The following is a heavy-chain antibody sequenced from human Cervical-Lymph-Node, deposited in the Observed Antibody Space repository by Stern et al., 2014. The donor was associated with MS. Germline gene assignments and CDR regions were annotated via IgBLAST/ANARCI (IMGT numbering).Heavy chain of an antibody. V-gene: IGHV1-24*01. Sequence: QLVQSGAEVKKPGASVKVSCKASGYTLSEISMHWVRQAPGKGLEWMGGFDPEHGETRYAQKVQGRVTMAEDTSTDTAYMELSSLKSEDTAVYYCATHRRRVTYYYGMDVWGQGTTVTVSS. J-gene: IGHJ6*02. D-gene: IGHD2-21*02. CDR3: ATHRRRVTYYYGMDV. CDR2: FDPEHGET. CDR1: GYTLSEIS.